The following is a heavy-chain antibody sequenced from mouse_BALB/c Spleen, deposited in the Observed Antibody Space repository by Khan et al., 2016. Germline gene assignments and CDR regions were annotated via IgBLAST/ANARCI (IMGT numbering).Heavy chain of an antibody. D-gene: IGHD2-4*01. V-gene: IGHV1S81*02. CDR3: TRRCEYEGFTY. Sequence: QVRLQQSGAELVKPGASVKLSCKASGYTFTFYYMYWVKQRPGQGLEWIGEINPNNGDTNFNEKFKSKATLTVDKSSSTAYMQLSSLTSEDSAVYYCTRRCEYEGFTYWGQGTLVTVSA. CDR1: GYTFTFYY. J-gene: IGHJ3*01. CDR2: INPNNGDT.